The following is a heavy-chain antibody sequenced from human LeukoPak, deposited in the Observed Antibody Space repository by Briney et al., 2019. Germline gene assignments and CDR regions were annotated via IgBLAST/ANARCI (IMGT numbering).Heavy chain of an antibody. CDR1: GFTFSSYG. CDR3: ARDLAGGYYDILTGRHFDY. CDR2: ISYDRSNK. V-gene: IGHV3-30*03. J-gene: IGHJ4*02. D-gene: IGHD3-9*01. Sequence: GGSLRLSCAASGFTFSSYGMHWVRQAPGKGLEWVAVISYDRSNKYYADSVKGRFTISRDNAKNSLYLQMNSLRAEDTALYYCARDLAGGYYDILTGRHFDYWGQGTLVTVSS.